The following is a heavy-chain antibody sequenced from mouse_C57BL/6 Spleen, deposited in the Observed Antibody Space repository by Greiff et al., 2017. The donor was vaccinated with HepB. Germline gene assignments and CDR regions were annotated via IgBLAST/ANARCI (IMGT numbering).Heavy chain of an antibody. V-gene: IGHV1-64*01. CDR1: GYTFTSYG. D-gene: IGHD2-12*01. J-gene: IGHJ3*01. CDR3: GIYECCCRCLFAY. Sequence: VQLQQPGAELVKPGASVKLSCKASGYTFTSYGMHWVKQRPGQGLEWIGMIDPNSGSTNYNQKFKSKATLTADKSSSTAYMQLSSLTSEDSAVYYCGIYECCCRCLFAYWGQGTLVTVSA. CDR2: IDPNSGST.